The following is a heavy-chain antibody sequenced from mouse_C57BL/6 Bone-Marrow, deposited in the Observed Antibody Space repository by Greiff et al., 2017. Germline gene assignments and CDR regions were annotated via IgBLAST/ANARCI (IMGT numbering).Heavy chain of an antibody. Sequence: EVKLVESEGGLVQPGSSMKLSCTASGFTFSDYYMAWVRQVPEKGLEWVANINYDGSSTYYLDSLKSRFIISRDNAKNILYLQMSSLKSEDTATYYCARESRDYWGQGTSVTVSS. CDR2: INYDGSST. V-gene: IGHV5-16*01. CDR3: ARESRDY. J-gene: IGHJ4*01. CDR1: GFTFSDYY.